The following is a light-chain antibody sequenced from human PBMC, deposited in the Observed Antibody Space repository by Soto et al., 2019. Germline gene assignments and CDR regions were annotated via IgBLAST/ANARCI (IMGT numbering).Light chain of an antibody. CDR1: SSDVGSYNL. CDR2: EGS. V-gene: IGLV2-23*03. J-gene: IGLJ2*01. Sequence: QSALTQPASVSGCPGQSITISCTGTSSDVGSYNLVSWYQQHPGKAPKLMIYEGSERPSGVSNRFSGSKSGNTASLTISGLQAEDEANYYCCSYAGSTTFVIFGGGTKVTVL. CDR3: CSYAGSTTFVI.